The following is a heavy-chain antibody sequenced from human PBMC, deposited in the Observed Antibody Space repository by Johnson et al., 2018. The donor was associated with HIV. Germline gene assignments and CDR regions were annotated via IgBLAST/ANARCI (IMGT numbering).Heavy chain of an antibody. J-gene: IGHJ3*02. V-gene: IGHV3-7*03. CDR1: GFTFSSYW. CDR3: ARERDDSSGYYYHDAFDI. CDR2: IKQDGSEK. D-gene: IGHD3-22*01. Sequence: MQLVESGGGVARPGGSLRLSCAASGFTFSSYWMSWVRQAPGKGLEWVANIKQDGSEKYYVDSVKGRFTISRDNAKNSLYLQMNSLRAEDTAVYYCARERDDSSGYYYHDAFDIWGQGTMVTVSS.